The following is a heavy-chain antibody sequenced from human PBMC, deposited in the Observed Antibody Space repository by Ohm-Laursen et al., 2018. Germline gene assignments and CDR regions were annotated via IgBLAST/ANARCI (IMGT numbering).Heavy chain of an antibody. J-gene: IGHJ3*02. CDR3: AKGDTSTDAFGI. Sequence: SLRLSCSAFGFTFSYYDIHWVRQAPGKGLEWVAVISYDGSNKYYVDSVKGRFTISRDNSKNTLYPQTDSLRAEDTAVYYCAKGDTSTDAFGIWGQGTMVTVSS. V-gene: IGHV3-30*18. CDR2: ISYDGSNK. CDR1: GFTFSYYD.